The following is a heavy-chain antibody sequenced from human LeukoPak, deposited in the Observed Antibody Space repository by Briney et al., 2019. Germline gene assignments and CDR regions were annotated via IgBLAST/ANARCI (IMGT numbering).Heavy chain of an antibody. CDR2: IKAKAHGGTT. Sequence: GSLRLSCAASGFPFINAWMAWVRQAPGKGLEWVGRIKAKAHGGTTDYAAPVKGRFTISRDDLKNTLYLQMNSLKTEDTAVYYCTTDGVGIEGATFDYWGQGTLVTVSS. CDR3: TTDGVGIEGATFDY. J-gene: IGHJ4*02. V-gene: IGHV3-15*01. D-gene: IGHD1-26*01. CDR1: GFPFINAW.